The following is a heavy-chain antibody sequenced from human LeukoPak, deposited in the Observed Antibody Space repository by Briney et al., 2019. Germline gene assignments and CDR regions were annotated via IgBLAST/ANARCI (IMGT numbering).Heavy chain of an antibody. CDR3: ARDFPAAASAFDI. CDR2: IYHSGST. D-gene: IGHD2-15*01. CDR1: GYSVSSGFY. J-gene: IGHJ3*02. Sequence: SETLSLTCTVSGYSVSSGFYWGWIRQPPGKGLEWIASIYHSGSTYYNPSLKSRVTISVDRSKNQFSLKLSSVTAADTAVYYCARDFPAAASAFDIWGQGTMVTVSS. V-gene: IGHV4-38-2*02.